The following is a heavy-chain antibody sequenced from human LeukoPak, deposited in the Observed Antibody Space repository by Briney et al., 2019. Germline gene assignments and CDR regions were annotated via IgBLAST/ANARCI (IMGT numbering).Heavy chain of an antibody. Sequence: GASVKVSCKASGGTFSSYAISWVRQAPGQGLEWMGGIIPIFGTANYAQKFQGRVTITADESTSTAYMELSSLRTEDTAVYYCARSPEAMVTKYYYYYLDVWGKGTTVTVSS. V-gene: IGHV1-69*13. CDR2: IIPIFGTA. CDR1: GGTFSSYA. J-gene: IGHJ6*03. CDR3: ARSPEAMVTKYYYYYLDV. D-gene: IGHD5-18*01.